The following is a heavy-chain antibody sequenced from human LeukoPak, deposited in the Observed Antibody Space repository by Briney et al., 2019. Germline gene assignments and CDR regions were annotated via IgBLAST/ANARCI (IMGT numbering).Heavy chain of an antibody. D-gene: IGHD6-13*01. CDR3: ARDAGYSSSWIDP. CDR1: GFTSSTYT. J-gene: IGHJ5*02. V-gene: IGHV3-21*04. Sequence: GGSLRLSCEVSGFTSSTYTMNWVRQAPGKGLEWVSSISSSGLYIYYADSVKGRFTISRDNAKNSLYLQMSSLRSDDTAVYYCARDAGYSSSWIDPWGQGTLVTVSS. CDR2: ISSSGLYI.